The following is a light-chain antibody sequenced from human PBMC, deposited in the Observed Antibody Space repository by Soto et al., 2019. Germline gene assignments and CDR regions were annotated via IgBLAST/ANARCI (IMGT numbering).Light chain of an antibody. Sequence: ETVLTQSPGTLSLSPGERATLSCRASQSVSSNYLAWYQQKPGQAPRLLIYGASTRATGIPDRFSGSGSGTYFTLTISRLEPEYFAVYYCQQFGRSPPSWTFGQGTKVEIK. CDR3: QQFGRSPPSWT. CDR2: GAS. J-gene: IGKJ1*01. V-gene: IGKV3-20*01. CDR1: QSVSSNY.